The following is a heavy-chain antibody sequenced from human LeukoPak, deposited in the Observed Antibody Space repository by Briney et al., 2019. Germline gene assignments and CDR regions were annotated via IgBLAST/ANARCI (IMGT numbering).Heavy chain of an antibody. V-gene: IGHV3-30*04. J-gene: IGHJ4*02. Sequence: GGSLRLSCAASGFTFSSYAMHWVRQAPGKGLEWEAVISYDGSNKYYADSVKGRFTISRDNSKNTLYLQMTRLRPEDTALYYCAKYAVGETFFGDYWGQGTLVTVSS. D-gene: IGHD3-3*01. CDR2: ISYDGSNK. CDR3: AKYAVGETFFGDY. CDR1: GFTFSSYA.